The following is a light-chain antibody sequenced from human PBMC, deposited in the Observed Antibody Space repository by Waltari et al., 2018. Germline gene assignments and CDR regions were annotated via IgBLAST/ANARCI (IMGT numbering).Light chain of an antibody. J-gene: IGKJ4*01. CDR1: QSVLYSNNKHY. Sequence: DIVMTQSPDSLAVSLGERATINCKSSQSVLYSNNKHYLAWYQQKPGQPPKLLIYWASTRESGVPDRVSGSGSGTDFTLTVSSLQAEDVAVYYCHQYYTTPPSFGGGTKVEIK. CDR3: HQYYTTPPS. CDR2: WAS. V-gene: IGKV4-1*01.